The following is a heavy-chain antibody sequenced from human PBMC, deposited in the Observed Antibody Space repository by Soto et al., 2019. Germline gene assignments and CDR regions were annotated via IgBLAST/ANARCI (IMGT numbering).Heavy chain of an antibody. D-gene: IGHD3-22*01. CDR2: IYYSGST. CDR3: ARESYYDSSPWAFDI. Sequence: PSETLSLTCTVSGGSISSYYWSWIRQPPGKGLEWIGYIYYSGSTNYNPSPKSRVTISVDTSKNQFSLKLSSVTAADTAVYYCARESYYDSSPWAFDIWGQGAMVTVSS. V-gene: IGHV4-59*01. CDR1: GGSISSYY. J-gene: IGHJ3*02.